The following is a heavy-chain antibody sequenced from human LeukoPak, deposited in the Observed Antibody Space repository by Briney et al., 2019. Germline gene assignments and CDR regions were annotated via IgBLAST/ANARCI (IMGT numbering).Heavy chain of an antibody. CDR2: IYYTGST. Sequence: SETLSLTCTVSGGSISRDYWSWIRQPPGKGLEWIGYIYYTGSTNYNPSLKSRVTISVDTSKNQFSLKLSSVTAADTTVYYCARDRPGGSSLDYWGQGTLVTVSS. CDR1: GGSISRDY. CDR3: ARDRPGGSSLDY. J-gene: IGHJ4*02. V-gene: IGHV4-59*01. D-gene: IGHD6-13*01.